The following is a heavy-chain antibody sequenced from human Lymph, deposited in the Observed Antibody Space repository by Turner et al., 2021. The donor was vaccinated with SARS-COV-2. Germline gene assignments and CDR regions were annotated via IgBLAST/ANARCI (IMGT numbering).Heavy chain of an antibody. CDR1: GFTFSSYA. CDR3: ARDSGYEHYYFDY. Sequence: QVQLVEAGGGVVQPGRSLTPSCAPPGFTFSSYALHWVRQALGKGLEWVAVISYDGSNKYYADSVKRRFTISRDNSNNTLYLQVNSLCADDTAVYYCARDSGYEHYYFDYWGQGTLVTVSS. D-gene: IGHD5-12*01. CDR2: ISYDGSNK. V-gene: IGHV3-30-3*01. J-gene: IGHJ4*02.